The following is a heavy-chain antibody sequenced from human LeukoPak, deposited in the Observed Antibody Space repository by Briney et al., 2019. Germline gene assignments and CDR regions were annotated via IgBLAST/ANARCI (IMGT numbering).Heavy chain of an antibody. CDR2: ITDSGSTT. CDR1: GFTFSSYG. CDR3: AKLSGDTDPW. Sequence: GGSLRLSCAASGFTFSSYGMSWVRQAPGKGLKWVSSITDSGSTTYYADSVKGRFTISKDNSKNTLYLQMNSLRAEDTAIYYCAKLSGDTDPWWCQGTLVTVSS. J-gene: IGHJ4*02. D-gene: IGHD5-18*01. V-gene: IGHV3-23*01.